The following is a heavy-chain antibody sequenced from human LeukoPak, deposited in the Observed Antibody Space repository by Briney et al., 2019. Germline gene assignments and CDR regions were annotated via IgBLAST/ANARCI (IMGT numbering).Heavy chain of an antibody. Sequence: SVKVSCKASGGTFSSYAISWVRQAPGQGLEWMGGIIPIFGTANYAQKFQGRVTITTDESTSTAYMELSSLRSEDTAVYYCASANDYGEPFDYWGQGTLVTVSS. CDR2: IIPIFGTA. CDR1: GGTFSSYA. CDR3: ASANDYGEPFDY. V-gene: IGHV1-69*05. D-gene: IGHD4-17*01. J-gene: IGHJ4*02.